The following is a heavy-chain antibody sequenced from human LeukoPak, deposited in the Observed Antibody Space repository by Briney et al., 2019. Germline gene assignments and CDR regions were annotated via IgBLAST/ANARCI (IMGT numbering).Heavy chain of an antibody. V-gene: IGHV4-61*02. Sequence: SETLSLTCNVSGGSISSGSHFWNWFRQPAGRTLEWIGRMSTRGDTNYNPSLRSRVTISTDTSKNHFSLKMLSVTAADTATYYCAKGWGSNPCDDWGQGILVTVSS. CDR2: MSTRGDT. CDR3: AKGWGSNPCDD. J-gene: IGHJ4*02. D-gene: IGHD6-13*01. CDR1: GGSISSGSHF.